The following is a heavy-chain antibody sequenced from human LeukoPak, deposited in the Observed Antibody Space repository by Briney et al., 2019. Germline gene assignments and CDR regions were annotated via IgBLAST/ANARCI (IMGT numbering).Heavy chain of an antibody. Sequence: AGGSLRLSCAASGFTFSSYWMHWVRQAPGKGLVWVSRINSDGSSTSYADSVKGRFTISRDNAKNTLYLQMNSLRAEDTAVYYCVRDRKNYYFDYWGQGTLVTASS. CDR1: GFTFSSYW. CDR2: INSDGSST. J-gene: IGHJ4*02. V-gene: IGHV3-74*01. CDR3: VRDRKNYYFDY. D-gene: IGHD1-14*01.